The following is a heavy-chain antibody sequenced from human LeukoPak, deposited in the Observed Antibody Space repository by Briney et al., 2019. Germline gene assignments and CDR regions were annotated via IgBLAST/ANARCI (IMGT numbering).Heavy chain of an antibody. J-gene: IGHJ1*01. D-gene: IGHD3-22*01. V-gene: IGHV4-34*01. CDR3: ARDYYDSSGYFQH. CDR2: INHSGST. CDR1: GGSFSGYY. Sequence: SETLFLTCAVYGGSFSGYYWSWIRQPPGKGLEWIGEINHSGSTNYNPSLKSRVTISVDKSKNQFSLKLSSVTAADTAVYYCARDYYDSSGYFQHWGQGTLVTVSS.